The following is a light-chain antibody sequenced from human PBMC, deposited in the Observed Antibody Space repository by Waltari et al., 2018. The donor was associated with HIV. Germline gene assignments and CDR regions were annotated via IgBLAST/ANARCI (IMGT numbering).Light chain of an antibody. V-gene: IGLV1-47*01. J-gene: IGLJ3*02. CDR3: AVWDESLDGWL. Sequence: QSELTQSPSASGTPGQRITISCSGSSSNIERNYVYWYKQFPGATPKVLIYKDNERPSGVPERIAGSKSGSSASLLISGLRSDDEADYYCAVWDESLDGWLFGGGTKLTVL. CDR1: SSNIERNY. CDR2: KDN.